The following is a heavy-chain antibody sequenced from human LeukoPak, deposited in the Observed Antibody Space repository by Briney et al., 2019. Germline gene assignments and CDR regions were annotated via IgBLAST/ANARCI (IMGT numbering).Heavy chain of an antibody. CDR1: GDSVSSNSVA. J-gene: IGHJ4*02. CDR2: TYYKSKWYN. Sequence: SQTLSLTCAISGDSVSSNSVAWNWIRQSPSRGLEWLGRTYYKSKWYNGYAVSVKSRITVNPDTSKNQFALQLNSVTPEDTAVYYCARERRDGYNFDYWGQGTPVTVSS. V-gene: IGHV6-1*01. D-gene: IGHD5-24*01. CDR3: ARERRDGYNFDY.